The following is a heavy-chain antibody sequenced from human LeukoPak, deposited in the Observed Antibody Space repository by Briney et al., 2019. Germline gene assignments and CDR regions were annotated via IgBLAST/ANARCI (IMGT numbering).Heavy chain of an antibody. D-gene: IGHD3-3*01. CDR1: GFSFYNAW. CDR3: ARGLHYDFWSGNAFDI. CDR2: ISYGESNR. J-gene: IGHJ3*02. V-gene: IGHV3-30-3*01. Sequence: GGSLRLSCAASGFSFYNAWMHWVRQAPGKGLEWVAVISYGESNRYYADSMKGRFTISRDNSKNTLYLQMNSLRAEDTAVYYCARGLHYDFWSGNAFDIWGQGTMVTVSS.